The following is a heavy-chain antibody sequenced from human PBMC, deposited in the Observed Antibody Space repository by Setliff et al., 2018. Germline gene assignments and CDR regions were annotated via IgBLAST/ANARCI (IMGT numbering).Heavy chain of an antibody. V-gene: IGHV3-23*03. Sequence: PGGSLRLSCSASGFTFSSLWMAWVRQAPGKGLEWVSIISNDGSSIYYADSVKGRFTISRDNSKNTLYLQMNSLRAEDTAEYYCARGVVVVVAATSNYFDPWGQGTLVTVSS. CDR2: ISNDGSSI. CDR1: GFTFSSLW. D-gene: IGHD2-15*01. J-gene: IGHJ5*02. CDR3: ARGVVVVVAATSNYFDP.